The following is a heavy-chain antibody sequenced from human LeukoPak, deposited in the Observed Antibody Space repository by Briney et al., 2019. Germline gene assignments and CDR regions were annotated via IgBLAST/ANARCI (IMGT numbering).Heavy chain of an antibody. V-gene: IGHV1-18*01. Sequence: ASVKVSCKASGYSFAGYGISWVRQAPGQGLEWIGWISTYSSNTNYAHNLQGRITVTTETSTSTAYMELRSLRSDDTAVYYCARVGAAPGHFDYWGQGTQLTVSS. CDR1: GYSFAGYG. J-gene: IGHJ4*02. CDR3: ARVGAAPGHFDY. CDR2: ISTYSSNT. D-gene: IGHD6-13*01.